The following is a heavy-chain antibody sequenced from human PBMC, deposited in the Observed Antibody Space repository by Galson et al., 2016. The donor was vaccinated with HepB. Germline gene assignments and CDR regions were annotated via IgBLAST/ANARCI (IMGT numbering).Heavy chain of an antibody. V-gene: IGHV1-3*01. CDR2: INVGNDNI. CDR3: ATLSQQMQRYDYCDT. J-gene: IGHJ5*02. Sequence: SVKVSCKASGHTFTTYPIHWVRQAPGQGLEWMAWINVGNDNIKYSQKFQGRVTITRDTSASTAYMELSSLRSEDTAVYYCATLSQQMQRYDYCDTWGQGTLVTVSS. D-gene: IGHD3-9*01. CDR1: GHTFTTYP.